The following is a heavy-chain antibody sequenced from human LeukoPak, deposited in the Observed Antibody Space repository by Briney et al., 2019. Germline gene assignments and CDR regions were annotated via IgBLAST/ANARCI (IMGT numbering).Heavy chain of an antibody. CDR2: ISSSGSTI. CDR1: GFTFSDYY. V-gene: IGHV3-11*01. CDR3: ARERYSGYIDY. D-gene: IGHD1-26*01. Sequence: GGSLRLSCAASGFTFSDYYMSWIRQAPGKGLEWVSYISSSGSTINYADSVKGRFTTSRDNAKNSLYMQMNSLRAEDTAVYYCARERYSGYIDYWGQGTLVTVSS. J-gene: IGHJ4*02.